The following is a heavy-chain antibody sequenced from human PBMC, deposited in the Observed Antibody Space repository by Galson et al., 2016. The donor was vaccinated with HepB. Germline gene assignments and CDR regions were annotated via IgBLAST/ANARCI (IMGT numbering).Heavy chain of an antibody. V-gene: IGHV3-11*05. Sequence: SLRLSCAASGFSFSDYYMTWIRQAPGKGLEWVSYISSSGSYNTNYADSVKGRFTISGDNAKNSLYLQMDSLRVEDTAVYYCARAASELDYWGQGTLVTVSS. J-gene: IGHJ4*02. CDR3: ARAASELDY. CDR2: ISSSGSYNT. D-gene: IGHD6-19*01. CDR1: GFSFSDYY.